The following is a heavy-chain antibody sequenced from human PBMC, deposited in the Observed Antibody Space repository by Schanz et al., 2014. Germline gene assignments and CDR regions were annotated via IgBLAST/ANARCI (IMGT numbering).Heavy chain of an antibody. Sequence: QVHLVQSGAEVKKPGASVRVSCKASGYTFTSYDFNWVRQAPGQGLEWMGRIIPILGIANYAQKFQGRVTITADRSTSTVYMELSSLRSDDTAVYYCARGGGPEDVFDIWGQGTILTVSS. D-gene: IGHD5-12*01. J-gene: IGHJ3*02. CDR3: ARGGGPEDVFDI. V-gene: IGHV1-69*09. CDR1: GYTFTSYD. CDR2: IIPILGIA.